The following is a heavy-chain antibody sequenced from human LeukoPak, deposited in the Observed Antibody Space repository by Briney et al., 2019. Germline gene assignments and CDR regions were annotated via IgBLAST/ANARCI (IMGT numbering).Heavy chain of an antibody. J-gene: IGHJ4*02. V-gene: IGHV3-53*01. D-gene: IGHD6-19*01. Sequence: GGSLRLSCTASGFTFGDYAMSWVRQAPGKGLEWVSVIYAGGDTYYADSVKGRFTISRDNFKNTVYLQMNSLRAEDTGMYYCARSGSGWFDYWGQGTLVTVS. CDR2: IYAGGDT. CDR3: ARSGSGWFDY. CDR1: GFTFGDYA.